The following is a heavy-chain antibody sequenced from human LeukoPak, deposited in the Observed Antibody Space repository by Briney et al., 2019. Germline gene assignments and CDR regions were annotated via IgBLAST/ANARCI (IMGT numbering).Heavy chain of an antibody. Sequence: GGSLRLSCAASGFTFSSYAMSWARQAPGKGLEWVSAISGSGGSTYYADSVKGRFTISRDNSKNTLYLQMNSLRAEDTAVYYCAKDLFSAGNYYFDYWGQGTLVTVSS. V-gene: IGHV3-23*01. CDR2: ISGSGGST. J-gene: IGHJ4*02. CDR3: AKDLFSAGNYYFDY. D-gene: IGHD1-7*01. CDR1: GFTFSSYA.